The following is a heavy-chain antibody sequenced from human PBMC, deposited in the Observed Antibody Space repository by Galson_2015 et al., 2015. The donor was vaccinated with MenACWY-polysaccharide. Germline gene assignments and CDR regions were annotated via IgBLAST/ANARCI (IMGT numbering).Heavy chain of an antibody. D-gene: IGHD1-7*01. V-gene: IGHV3-23*01. Sequence: TLILSCAASGFTLSSYPMSWARQAPGKGLEGVSTISASGGSTYYADSVKGRFTISRDNSKNTLYLQMNSLRAEDTAVYYCAKDITGSTGGYFYYGLDVWGQGTAVTVSS. CDR1: GFTLSSYP. J-gene: IGHJ6*02. CDR2: ISASGGST. CDR3: AKDITGSTGGYFYYGLDV.